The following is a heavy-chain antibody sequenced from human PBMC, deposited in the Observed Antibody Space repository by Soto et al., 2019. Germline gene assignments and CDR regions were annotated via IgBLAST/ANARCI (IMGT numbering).Heavy chain of an antibody. D-gene: IGHD6-19*01. V-gene: IGHV4-59*01. J-gene: IGHJ6*03. Sequence: SETLSLTCTVSGGSISSYYWSWIRQPPGKGLEWIGYIYYSGSTNYNPSLKSRVTISVDTSKNQFSLKLSSVTAADTAVYYCARDTHIAVAGPGYYYYYMDVWGKGTTVTVSS. CDR3: ARDTHIAVAGPGYYYYYMDV. CDR2: IYYSGST. CDR1: GGSISSYY.